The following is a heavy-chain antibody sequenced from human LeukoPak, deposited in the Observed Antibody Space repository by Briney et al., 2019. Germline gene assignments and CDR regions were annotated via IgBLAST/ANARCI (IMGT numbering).Heavy chain of an antibody. CDR3: ARTPVPYCSSTSCYADWFGP. CDR2: ISYDGSNK. Sequence: GRSLRLSCAASGLTFSSYAMHWVRQAPGKGLEWVAVISYDGSNKYYADSVKGRFTISRDNSKNTLYLQMNSLRAEDTAAYYCARTPVPYCSSTSCYADWFGPWGQGTLVTVSS. D-gene: IGHD2-2*01. V-gene: IGHV3-30*04. CDR1: GLTFSSYA. J-gene: IGHJ5*02.